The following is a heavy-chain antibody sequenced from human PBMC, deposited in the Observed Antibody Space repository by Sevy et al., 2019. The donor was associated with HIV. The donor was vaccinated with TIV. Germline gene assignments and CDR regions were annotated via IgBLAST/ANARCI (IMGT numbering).Heavy chain of an antibody. D-gene: IGHD3-22*01. Sequence: GGSLRLSCAASGVSFSNAWMNWVRQAPGKGLEWVGHIKCTIDGGPPPSYAAPVSDRFTISKDYSSDTLYVHLQMNSMRTEDTAVYYCTTDPAPCSDTSTYNYLCPDDYWGQGTLVTVSS. CDR2: IKCTIDGGPPP. J-gene: IGHJ4*02. CDR3: TTDPAPCSDTSTYNYLCPDDY. CDR1: GVSFSNAW. V-gene: IGHV3-15*07.